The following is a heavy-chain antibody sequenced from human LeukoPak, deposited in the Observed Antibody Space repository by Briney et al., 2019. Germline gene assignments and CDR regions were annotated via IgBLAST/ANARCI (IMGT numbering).Heavy chain of an antibody. V-gene: IGHV1-18*01. CDR2: ISAYNGNT. CDR3: ARVGAPYYYDSSGYYNWFGP. Sequence: GASVKVSCKASGYTFTSYGISWVRQAPGQGLEWMGWISAYNGNTNYAQKLQGRVTMTTDTSTSTAYMELRSLRSDDTAVYYCARVGAPYYYDSSGYYNWFGPWGQGTLVTVSS. CDR1: GYTFTSYG. J-gene: IGHJ5*02. D-gene: IGHD3-22*01.